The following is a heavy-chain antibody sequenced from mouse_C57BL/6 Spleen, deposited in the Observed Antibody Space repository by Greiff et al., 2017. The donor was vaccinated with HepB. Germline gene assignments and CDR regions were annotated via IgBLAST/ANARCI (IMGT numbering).Heavy chain of an antibody. CDR1: GFSLTSYG. CDR2: IWSGGST. D-gene: IGHD1-1*01. V-gene: IGHV2-2*01. J-gene: IGHJ3*01. CDR3: ARGYYYGSSSFAY. Sequence: VQLQQSGPGLVQPSQSLSITCTVSGFSLTSYGVHWVRQSPGKGLEWLGVIWSGGSTDYNAAFISRLSISKDNSKSQVFFKMNSLQADDTAIYYCARGYYYGSSSFAYWGQGTLVTVSA.